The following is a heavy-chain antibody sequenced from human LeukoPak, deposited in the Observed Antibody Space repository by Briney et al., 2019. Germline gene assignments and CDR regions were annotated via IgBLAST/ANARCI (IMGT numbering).Heavy chain of an antibody. CDR2: ITSDGGST. CDR1: GFTFSSFA. Sequence: GGSLRLSCVASGFTFSSFAVTWGRQAPGKGLECVPSITSDGGSTSYADSVKGRFTISRDNSKSTVYLQMDSLRAEDTAVYYCAKGLSYSSGGGGNWGQGTLVTVSS. D-gene: IGHD6-6*01. J-gene: IGHJ4*02. CDR3: AKGLSYSSGGGGN. V-gene: IGHV3-23*01.